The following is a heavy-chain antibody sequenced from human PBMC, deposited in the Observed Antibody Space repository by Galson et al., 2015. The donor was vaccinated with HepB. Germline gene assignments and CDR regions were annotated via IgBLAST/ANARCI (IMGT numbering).Heavy chain of an antibody. D-gene: IGHD6-6*01. CDR2: ISAYNGNT. V-gene: IGHV1-18*01. CDR1: GYTFTSYG. Sequence: SVKVSCKASGYTFTSYGINWVRQAPGQGLEWMGWISAYNGNTNYAQKLQGRVTMTTDTSTSTAYMELRSLRSDDTAVYYCARVLYSSSSSPTFGYWGQGTLVTVSS. CDR3: ARVLYSSSSSPTFGY. J-gene: IGHJ4*02.